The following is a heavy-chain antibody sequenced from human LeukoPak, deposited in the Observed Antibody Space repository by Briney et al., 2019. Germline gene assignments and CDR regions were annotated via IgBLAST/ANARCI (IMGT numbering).Heavy chain of an antibody. CDR3: AREIYNDGLNYYYGMGV. J-gene: IGHJ6*02. CDR1: GFTFDDYG. CDR2: INWNGGST. V-gene: IGHV3-20*01. D-gene: IGHD3-22*01. Sequence: PGGSLRLSCAASGFTFDDYGMSWVRQAPGKGLEWVSGINWNGGSTGYADSVKGRFTISRDNAKNSLYLQMNSLRAEDTALYHCAREIYNDGLNYYYGMGVWGQGTTVTVSS.